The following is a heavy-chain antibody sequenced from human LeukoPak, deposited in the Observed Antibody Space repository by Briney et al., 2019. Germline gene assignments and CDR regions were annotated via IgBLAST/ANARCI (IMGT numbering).Heavy chain of an antibody. J-gene: IGHJ4*02. CDR1: GFSISSGYF. Sequence: SETLSLTCSVSGFSISSGYFWGWIRQPPGKGLEWIGNVYTTGTGSTYYNPSLKSRVTISVDTSKNQFSLKLSSVTAADTAVYYCAGRALGVLRYFDWLLIPNWGQGTLVTVSS. CDR2: VYTTGTGST. V-gene: IGHV4-38-2*02. CDR3: AGRALGVLRYFDWLLIPN. D-gene: IGHD3-9*01.